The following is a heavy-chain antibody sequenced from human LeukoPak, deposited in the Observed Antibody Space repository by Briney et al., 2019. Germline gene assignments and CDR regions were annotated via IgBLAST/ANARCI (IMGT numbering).Heavy chain of an antibody. V-gene: IGHV4-39*01. CDR2: IYYSGST. CDR3: ARRREAWGSSGYYYDYFDY. CDR1: GGSISSSSYY. Sequence: SETLSLTCTVSGGSISSSSYYWGWIRQPPGKGLEWIGSIYYSGSTYYNPSLKSRVTISVDTSKNQFSLKLSSVTAADTAVYYCARRREAWGSSGYYYDYFDYWGQGTLVTVSS. D-gene: IGHD3-22*01. J-gene: IGHJ4*02.